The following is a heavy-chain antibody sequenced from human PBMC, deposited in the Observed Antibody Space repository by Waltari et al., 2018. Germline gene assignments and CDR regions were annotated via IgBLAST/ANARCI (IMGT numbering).Heavy chain of an antibody. J-gene: IGHJ4*02. CDR1: GGSISRSSYY. D-gene: IGHD2-15*01. CDR3: ARIRSVVAALDY. Sequence: QLQLQESGPGLVKPSETLSLTCTVSGGSISRSSYYWGWIRHPPGKGLEWIGSIYYSGITYYNPSLKRRVTISVDTSKDQVSLKLSSVTAADTAVYYCARIRSVVAALDYWGQGTLVTVSS. V-gene: IGHV4-39*01. CDR2: IYYSGIT.